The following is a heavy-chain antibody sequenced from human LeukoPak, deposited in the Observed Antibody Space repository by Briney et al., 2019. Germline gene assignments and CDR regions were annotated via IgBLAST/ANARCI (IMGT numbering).Heavy chain of an antibody. CDR3: ARHPKSLYCSGGSCYSFGFDP. J-gene: IGHJ5*02. Sequence: GESLKISCQGSGYSITSYWSGWVRQMPGKGLEWMGIIYPGDSDTRYSPSFQGQVTISADKSISTAYLQWSSLKASDTAMYYCARHPKSLYCSGGSCYSFGFDPWGQGTLVTVSS. V-gene: IGHV5-51*01. CDR2: IYPGDSDT. CDR1: GYSITSYW. D-gene: IGHD2-15*01.